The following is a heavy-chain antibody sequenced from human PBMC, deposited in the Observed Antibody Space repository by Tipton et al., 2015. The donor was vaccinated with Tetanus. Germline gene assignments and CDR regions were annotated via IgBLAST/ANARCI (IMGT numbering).Heavy chain of an antibody. D-gene: IGHD5-18*01. Sequence: GSLRLSCTVSGGSISSYYWSWIRQPPGKGLEWIGYIYYSGSTNYNPSLKSRVTISVDTSKNQFSLKLSSVTAADTAVYYCARQKRGYSYGAFDYWGQGTLVTVSS. CDR3: ARQKRGYSYGAFDY. J-gene: IGHJ4*02. CDR2: IYYSGST. V-gene: IGHV4-59*08. CDR1: GGSISSYY.